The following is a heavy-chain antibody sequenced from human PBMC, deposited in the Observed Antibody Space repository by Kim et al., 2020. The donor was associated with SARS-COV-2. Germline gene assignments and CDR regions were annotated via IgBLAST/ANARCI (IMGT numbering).Heavy chain of an antibody. D-gene: IGHD3-9*01. J-gene: IGHJ6*02. V-gene: IGHV3-21*01. Sequence: GGSLRLSCAASGFTFSSYNMNWVRQAPGKGLEWVSSISSSSSYIYYADSVKGRFTISRDNAKNSLYLQMNSLRAEDTAVYYCARDLYYDILTGLGVDYYYGMDVWGQGTTVTVSS. CDR2: ISSSSSYI. CDR3: ARDLYYDILTGLGVDYYYGMDV. CDR1: GFTFSSYN.